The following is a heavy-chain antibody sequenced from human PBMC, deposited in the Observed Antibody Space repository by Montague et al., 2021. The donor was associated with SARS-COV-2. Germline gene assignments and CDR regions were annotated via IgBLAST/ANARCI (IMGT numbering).Heavy chain of an antibody. D-gene: IGHD3-22*01. V-gene: IGHV4-61*02. CDR1: GGSISRGSYY. CDR3: ARVPPDYYDSSGYYSGAFDI. CDR2: IYTSGST. Sequence: TLSLTCTVSGGSISRGSYYWSWIRQPAGKGLEWIGRIYTSGSTNYNPSLKSRVTISVDTSKNQFSLKLSSVTAADTAVYYCARVPPDYYDSSGYYSGAFDIWGQGTMVTVSS. J-gene: IGHJ3*02.